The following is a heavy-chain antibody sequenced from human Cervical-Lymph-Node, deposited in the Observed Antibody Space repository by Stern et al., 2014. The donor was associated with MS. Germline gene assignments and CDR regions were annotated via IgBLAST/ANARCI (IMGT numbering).Heavy chain of an antibody. CDR2: IIPIFGTA. D-gene: IGHD5-12*01. CDR1: GGTFGSFG. Sequence: VQLVQSGAEVKKPGSLVKVSCRASGGTFGSFGVNWVRQAPGQGLEWMGGIIPIFGTANYAQRFQGRVTITADDSTTTVYMELNSLTSDDTDVYFCTREAIGHSGTFDFWGQGTLVTVSS. V-gene: IGHV1-69*01. J-gene: IGHJ4*02. CDR3: TREAIGHSGTFDF.